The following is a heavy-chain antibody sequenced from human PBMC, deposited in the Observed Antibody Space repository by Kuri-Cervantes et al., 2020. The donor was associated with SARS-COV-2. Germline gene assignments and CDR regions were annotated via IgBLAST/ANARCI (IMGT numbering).Heavy chain of an antibody. D-gene: IGHD6-13*01. CDR2: IYYSGST. V-gene: IGHV4-39*01. J-gene: IGHJ3*02. Sequence: SETLSLTCTVSGGSISSSSYYWGWIRQPPGKGLEWIGSIYYSGSTYYNPSLKSRVTISVDTSKNQFSLKLSSVTAADTAVYYCARNPPRSSSRYAQAGDAFDIWGQGTMVTVSS. CDR1: GGSISSSSYY. CDR3: ARNPPRSSSRYAQAGDAFDI.